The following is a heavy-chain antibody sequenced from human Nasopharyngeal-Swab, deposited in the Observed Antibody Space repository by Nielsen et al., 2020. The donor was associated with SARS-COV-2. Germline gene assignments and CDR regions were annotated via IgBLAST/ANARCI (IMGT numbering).Heavy chain of an antibody. V-gene: IGHV4-59*08. D-gene: IGHD4/OR15-4a*01. J-gene: IGHJ4*02. CDR1: GGSINGYY. CDR2: VYYTGGT. Sequence: SETLSLTCTVSGGSINGYYWNWIRQPPGKGLEWVGYVYYTGGTSYNPSLKSRVTISLDTSKKQFSLRLTSVTPADTAIYYCARMDAANDFWGQGTLVTVSS. CDR3: ARMDAANDF.